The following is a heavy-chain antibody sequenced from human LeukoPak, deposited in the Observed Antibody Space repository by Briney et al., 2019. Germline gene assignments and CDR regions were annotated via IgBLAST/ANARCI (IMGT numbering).Heavy chain of an antibody. CDR3: TSLWFGELLVPTGFDY. CDR2: IRSKANSYAT. CDR1: GFTFSNAW. V-gene: IGHV3-73*01. J-gene: IGHJ4*02. D-gene: IGHD3-10*01. Sequence: GGSLRLSCAASGFTFSNAWMNWVRQASGKGLEWVGRIRSKANSYATAYAASVKGRFTISRDDSKNTAYLQMNSLKTEDTAVYYCTSLWFGELLVPTGFDYWGQGTLVTVSS.